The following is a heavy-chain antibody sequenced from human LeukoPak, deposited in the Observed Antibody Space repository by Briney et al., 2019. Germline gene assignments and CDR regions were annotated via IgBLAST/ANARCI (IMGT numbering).Heavy chain of an antibody. D-gene: IGHD2-21*02. V-gene: IGHV3-23*01. CDR1: GFTFSSYA. CDR2: ISGSGGST. CDR3: AKALRRHIVVVTAINWFDP. Sequence: PGGSLRLSCAASGFTFSSYAMSWVRQAPGKGLEWVSAISGSGGSTYYADSVKGRFTISRDNSKNTLYLQMNSLRAEDTAVYYCAKALRRHIVVVTAINWFDPWGQGTLVTVSS. J-gene: IGHJ5*02.